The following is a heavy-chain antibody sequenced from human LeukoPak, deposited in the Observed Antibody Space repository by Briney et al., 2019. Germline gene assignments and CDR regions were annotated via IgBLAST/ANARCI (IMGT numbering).Heavy chain of an antibody. J-gene: IGHJ4*02. D-gene: IGHD1-1*01. CDR1: GFTFSSYA. CDR3: AKVGRLERVNDY. V-gene: IGHV3-23*01. CDR2: ISGSGGST. Sequence: GGSLRPSCAASGFTFSSYAMSWVRQAPGKGLEWVPAISGSGGSTYYADSVKGRFTISRDNSKNTLYLQMNSLRAEDTAVYYCAKVGRLERVNDYWGQGTLVTVSS.